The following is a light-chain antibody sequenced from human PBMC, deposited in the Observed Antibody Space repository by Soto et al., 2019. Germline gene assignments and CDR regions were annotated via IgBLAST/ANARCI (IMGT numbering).Light chain of an antibody. CDR2: EVN. V-gene: IGLV2-8*01. CDR3: SSYAGSNIL. CDR1: SSDVGGYNY. Sequence: QSVLTQPPSASGAPGQSGPISCTGTSSDVGGYNYVSWYQQHPGKAPKLMIYEVNKRPSGVPDRFSASKSGNTASLTVSGLQAEDGADYYCSSYAGSNILFGTGTKVTV. J-gene: IGLJ1*01.